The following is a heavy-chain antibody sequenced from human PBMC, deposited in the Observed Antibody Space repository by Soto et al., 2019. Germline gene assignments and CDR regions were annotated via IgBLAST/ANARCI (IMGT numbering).Heavy chain of an antibody. Sequence: EVQLLESGGGLVQPGGSLRLSCAASGFTFSSYAMSWVRQAPGKGLEWVSAISGGGGSTYYADSVKGRFTISRDNSKNTLYLQMNSLRAEDTAVYYCAKGLLVTGYYFPSPEGYWGQGTLVTVSS. CDR3: AKGLLVTGYYFPSPEGY. J-gene: IGHJ4*02. V-gene: IGHV3-23*01. CDR2: ISGGGGST. D-gene: IGHD3-9*01. CDR1: GFTFSSYA.